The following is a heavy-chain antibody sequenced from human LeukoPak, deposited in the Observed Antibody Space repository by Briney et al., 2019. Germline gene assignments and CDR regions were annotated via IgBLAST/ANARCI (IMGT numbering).Heavy chain of an antibody. CDR1: GGSISGYY. Sequence: KPSETLSLTCTVSGGSISGYYWSWIRQPAGKGLEWIGRIYTSGSTNYNPSLKSRVTISVDKSKNQFSLKLSSVTAADTAVYYCARELGSLGRVDYWGQGTLVTVSS. CDR3: ARELGSLGRVDY. V-gene: IGHV4-4*07. CDR2: IYTSGST. J-gene: IGHJ4*02. D-gene: IGHD7-27*01.